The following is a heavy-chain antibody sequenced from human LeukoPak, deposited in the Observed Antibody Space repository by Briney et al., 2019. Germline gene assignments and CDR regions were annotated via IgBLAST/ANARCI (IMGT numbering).Heavy chain of an antibody. J-gene: IGHJ6*02. CDR3: ARASICSSTSCYRPYYYYYGMDV. V-gene: IGHV3-33*01. D-gene: IGHD2-2*01. CDR2: IWYDGSNK. Sequence: PGRSLRLSCAASEFTFSSYGMHWVRQAPGKGLEWVAVIWYDGSNKYYADSVKGRFTISRDNSKNTLYLQMNSLRAEDTAVYYCARASICSSTSCYRPYYYYYGMDVWGQGTTVTVSS. CDR1: EFTFSSYG.